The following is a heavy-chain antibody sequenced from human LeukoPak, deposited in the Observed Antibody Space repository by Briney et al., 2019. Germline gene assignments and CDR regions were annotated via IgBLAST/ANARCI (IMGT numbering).Heavy chain of an antibody. CDR1: GFAFTTYA. CDR3: ANLHDY. CDR2: ISYDGSIK. Sequence: QTGGSLRLSCAASGFAFTTYAMHWVRQAPGRGLEWVAVISYDGSIKYYADSVKGRFTISRDNSKNTLYLQMNSLRAEDTAVYYCANLHDYWGQGTLVTVSS. V-gene: IGHV3-30*18. J-gene: IGHJ4*02.